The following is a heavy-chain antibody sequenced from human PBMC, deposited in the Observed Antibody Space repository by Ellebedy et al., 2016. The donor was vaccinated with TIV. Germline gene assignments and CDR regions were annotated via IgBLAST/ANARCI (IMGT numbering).Heavy chain of an antibody. CDR1: GFTVGSNY. CDR2: IYSGGTT. V-gene: IGHV3-66*04. D-gene: IGHD1-14*01. CDR3: ARRSDHSLQGDY. J-gene: IGHJ4*02. Sequence: PGGSLRLSCTASGFTVGSNYMCWVRQAPGKGPEWVSVIYSGGTTNYADSVKGGFTVSRDSSKNTLYLQMNSLRTEDTAVYYCARRSDHSLQGDYWGQGTLVTVSS.